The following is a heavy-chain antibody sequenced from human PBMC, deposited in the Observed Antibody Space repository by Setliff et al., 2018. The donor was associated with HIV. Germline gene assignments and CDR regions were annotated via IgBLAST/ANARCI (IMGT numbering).Heavy chain of an antibody. Sequence: PGGSLRLSCAASGFTFSNAWMSWVRQAPGKGLEWVGRIKSKTDGGTTDYAAPVKGRFTISRDDSKNTLYLQMNSLRAEDTAVYYCAKEPSYCYDSSGYSGIAHWGQGTLVTVSS. CDR3: AKEPSYCYDSSGYSGIAH. J-gene: IGHJ4*02. D-gene: IGHD3-22*01. CDR1: GFTFSNAW. CDR2: IKSKTDGGTT. V-gene: IGHV3-15*01.